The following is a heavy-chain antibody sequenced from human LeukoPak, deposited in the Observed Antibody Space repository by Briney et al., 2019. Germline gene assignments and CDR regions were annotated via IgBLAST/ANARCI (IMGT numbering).Heavy chain of an antibody. D-gene: IGHD1-7*01. J-gene: IGHJ4*02. Sequence: PSETLSLTCIVPGGSISSSNYYWAWIRQPPGKGLEWIGTFYSGGSAYYNPSLTSRVSISKDTSDNQFSLRLYSVTAADTAVYYCEREQGGTMYDVWGQGTQVTVSS. CDR2: FYSGGSA. CDR3: EREQGGTMYDV. CDR1: GGSISSSNYY. V-gene: IGHV4-39*07.